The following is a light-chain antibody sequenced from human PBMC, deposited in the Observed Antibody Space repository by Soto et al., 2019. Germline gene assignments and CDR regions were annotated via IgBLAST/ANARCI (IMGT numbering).Light chain of an antibody. V-gene: IGKV3-15*01. CDR1: QSVSSN. Sequence: EIVMTQSPATLSVSPGERATLSCRASQSVSSNLAWYQQKPGQAPRLLIYGASTRATGIPARFSGSGSGTEVTLTISSLQSEDFAVYYCQQYNNWPAWTFGQGDQGGYQ. CDR3: QQYNNWPAWT. J-gene: IGKJ1*01. CDR2: GAS.